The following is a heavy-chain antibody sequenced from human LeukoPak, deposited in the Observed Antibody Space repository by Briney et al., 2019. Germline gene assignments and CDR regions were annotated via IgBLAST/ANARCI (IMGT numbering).Heavy chain of an antibody. CDR1: GGSISSYY. D-gene: IGHD3-16*02. CDR2: IYYSGST. V-gene: IGHV4-59*12. J-gene: IGHJ4*02. CDR3: ASSREGIPTYVWGSYRPQYYFDY. Sequence: SSETLSLTCTVSGGSISSYYWSWIRQPPGKGLEWIGYIYYSGSTNYNPSLKSRVTMSVDTSKNQFSLKLSSVTAADTAVYYCASSREGIPTYVWGSYRPQYYFDYWGQGTLVTVSS.